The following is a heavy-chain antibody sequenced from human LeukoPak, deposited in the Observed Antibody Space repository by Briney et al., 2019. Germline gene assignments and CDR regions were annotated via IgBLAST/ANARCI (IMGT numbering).Heavy chain of an antibody. CDR2: ISSSSSTL. Sequence: PGGSLRLSCAASGFTFSSYSMNWVRQAPGKGLEWTSYISSSSSTLYYADSVKGRFTISRDNAKNSLYLQMNSLRADDTAVYYCARDERWLPWRYFDYWGQGTLVTVSS. D-gene: IGHD5-24*01. CDR1: GFTFSSYS. V-gene: IGHV3-48*01. J-gene: IGHJ4*02. CDR3: ARDERWLPWRYFDY.